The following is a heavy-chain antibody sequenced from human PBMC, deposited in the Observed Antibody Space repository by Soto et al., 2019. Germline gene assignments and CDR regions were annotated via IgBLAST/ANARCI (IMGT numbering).Heavy chain of an antibody. Sequence: EVXLLXSXGGLVQPGGSLRXSCVASGSTFSSDVMSWVRQAPGKGLXXXSGISGGTTYYADSVQGRFTIXRXXXXXXXXXXXXXXXXXXXAVYRCATRDRVTSGSSHFYGTDVWGQGTTVTVSS. D-gene: IGHD1-26*01. CDR2: ISGGTT. CDR3: ATRDRVTSGSSHFYGTDV. CDR1: GSTFSSDV. J-gene: IGHJ6*02. V-gene: IGHV3-23*01.